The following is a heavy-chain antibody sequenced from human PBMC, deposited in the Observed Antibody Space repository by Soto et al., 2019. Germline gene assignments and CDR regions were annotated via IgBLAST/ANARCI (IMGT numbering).Heavy chain of an antibody. V-gene: IGHV3-23*01. D-gene: IGHD4-17*01. J-gene: IGHJ4*02. CDR1: GFTFSSYA. CDR3: AKGTTRPQHRLRDDYYFDY. Sequence: GGSLRLSCAASGFTFSSYAMSWVRQAPGKGLEWVSAISGSGGSTYYADSVKGRFTISRDNSKNTLYLQMNSLRAEDTAVYYCAKGTTRPQHRLRDDYYFDYWGQGTLVTVSS. CDR2: ISGSGGST.